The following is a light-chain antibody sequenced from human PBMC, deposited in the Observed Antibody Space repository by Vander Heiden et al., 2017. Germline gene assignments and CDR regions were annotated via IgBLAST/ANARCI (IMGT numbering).Light chain of an antibody. J-gene: IGLJ3*02. V-gene: IGLV3-19*01. CDR3: NSRDSSGKGV. CDR2: GKN. Sequence: SSALTPDPAVSVALGLTVRIPCQGDSLRSYYASWYQQKPGQATVLVIYGKNNRPSGITDRFAGSSSGNTASLTITGAQEEEEADYYCNSRDSSGKGVFGGGTKLTVL. CDR1: SLRSYY.